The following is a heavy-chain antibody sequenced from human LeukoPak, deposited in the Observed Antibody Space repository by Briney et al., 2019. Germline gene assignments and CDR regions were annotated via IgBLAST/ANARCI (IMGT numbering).Heavy chain of an antibody. CDR3: ATTRRYCSSTSCFNYFDY. D-gene: IGHD2-2*01. V-gene: IGHV4-39*01. CDR2: IYYSGST. J-gene: IGHJ4*02. Sequence: PSETLSLTCTVSGGSISSSSYYWGWIRQPPGKGLEWIGSIYYSGSTYYNPSLKSRVTISVDTSKNQFSLKLSSVTAADTAVYYCATTRRYCSSTSCFNYFDYWGQGTLVTVS. CDR1: GGSISSSSYY.